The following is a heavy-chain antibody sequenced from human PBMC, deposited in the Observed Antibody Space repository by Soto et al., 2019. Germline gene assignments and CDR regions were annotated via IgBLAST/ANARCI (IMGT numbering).Heavy chain of an antibody. CDR1: GGTFSSYA. D-gene: IGHD2-21*02. V-gene: IGHV1-69*01. CDR3: ARSSTRPIYCGGDCRDYGMDV. CDR2: IIPIFGTA. Sequence: QVQLVQSGAEVKKPGSSVKVSCKASGGTFSSYAISWVRQAPGQGLEWMGGIIPIFGTANYAQKFQGSVTITADESTSTAYMERSRLRSEDTAVYYCARSSTRPIYCGGDCRDYGMDVWGQGTTVTVSS. J-gene: IGHJ6*02.